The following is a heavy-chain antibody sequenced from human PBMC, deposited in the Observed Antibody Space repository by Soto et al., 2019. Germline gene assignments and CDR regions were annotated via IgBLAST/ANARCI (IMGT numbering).Heavy chain of an antibody. CDR2: INQGGSKE. Sequence: GGSLRLSCAXXXXXXXXXWMSWXRXAPGKGLEWVANINQGGSKEYYVDSVKGRFTISRDNAKNSLYLQMNSLRVEDTAVDYCANAGLGKYLPPTWGQGTMFSVSS. J-gene: IGHJ3*01. V-gene: IGHV3-7*01. D-gene: IGHD2-15*01. CDR1: XXXXXXXW. CDR3: ANAGLGKYLPPT.